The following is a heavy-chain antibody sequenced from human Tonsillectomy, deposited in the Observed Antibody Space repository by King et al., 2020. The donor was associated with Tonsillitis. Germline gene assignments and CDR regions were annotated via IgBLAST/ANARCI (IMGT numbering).Heavy chain of an antibody. CDR3: ASSPTPYYFYF. V-gene: IGHV4-4*02. D-gene: IGHD6-6*01. Sequence: QLQESGPRLVKPSGTLSLTCAVSGGSVSSINWWGWFRQPPGKGLEWIGEIFHGGSTYYNPSLERRVTISVDKSKNQFSLKLTSVTAADTAVYFCASSPTPYYFYFWGRGTPVTVSS. J-gene: IGHJ4*02. CDR1: GGSVSSINW. CDR2: IFHGGST.